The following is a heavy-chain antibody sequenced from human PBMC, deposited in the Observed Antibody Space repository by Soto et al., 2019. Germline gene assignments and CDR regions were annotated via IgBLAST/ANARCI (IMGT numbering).Heavy chain of an antibody. Sequence: SETLSLTCAVSGGSISSGGYSWSWIRQPPGKCLEWIGYIYHSGSTYYNPSLKSRVTISVDRSKNQFSLKLSSVTAADTAVYYCARAGEYDSSGYFDYWGQGTLVTVYS. CDR1: GGSISSGGYS. V-gene: IGHV4-30-2*01. CDR3: ARAGEYDSSGYFDY. D-gene: IGHD3-22*01. CDR2: IYHSGST. J-gene: IGHJ4*02.